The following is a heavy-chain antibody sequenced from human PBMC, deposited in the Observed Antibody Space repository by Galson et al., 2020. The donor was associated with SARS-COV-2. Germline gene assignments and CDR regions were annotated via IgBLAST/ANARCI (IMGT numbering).Heavy chain of an antibody. Sequence: GESLKISCAASGFSFSSFAMHWVRQAPGKGLEWVAVISYDGSNKYYVDSVKGRFSISRDNSENTLYLQMNSLRAEDTAVFYCARSYSGNYYDAFDIWGQGTMVTVSS. D-gene: IGHD1-26*01. CDR3: ARSYSGNYYDAFDI. CDR2: ISYDGSNK. J-gene: IGHJ3*02. CDR1: GFSFSSFA. V-gene: IGHV3-30*01.